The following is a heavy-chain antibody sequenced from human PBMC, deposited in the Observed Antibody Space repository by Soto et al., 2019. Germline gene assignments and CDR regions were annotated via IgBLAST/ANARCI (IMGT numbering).Heavy chain of an antibody. V-gene: IGHV4-59*01. CDR2: IYYSGST. J-gene: IGHJ5*02. D-gene: IGHD5-18*01. CDR3: ARVRDSQSAGPPGIQLWWFDP. Sequence: SETLSLTCTVSGGSISSYYWSWIRQPPGKGLEWIGYIYYSGSTNYNPSLKSRVTISVDTSKNQFSLKLSSVTAADTAVYYCARVRDSQSAGPPGIQLWWFDPWGQGTRVTVSS. CDR1: GGSISSYY.